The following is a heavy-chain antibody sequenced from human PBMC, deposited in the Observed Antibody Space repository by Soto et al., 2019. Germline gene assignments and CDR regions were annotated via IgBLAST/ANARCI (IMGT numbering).Heavy chain of an antibody. J-gene: IGHJ5*02. V-gene: IGHV4-30-2*01. CDR2: ISHSGST. D-gene: IGHD3-16*01. CDR1: GGSISSGNSYS. Sequence: QLQLQESGSGLVKPSQTLSLTCAVSGGSISSGNSYSWSWIRQPPGKGLEWIGSISHSGSTYYNPSLKGRVTMSVDKSKNQFSLNVSSVTAADMAVYYCARAVAPYLGTWFDPWGQGTLVIVSS. CDR3: ARAVAPYLGTWFDP.